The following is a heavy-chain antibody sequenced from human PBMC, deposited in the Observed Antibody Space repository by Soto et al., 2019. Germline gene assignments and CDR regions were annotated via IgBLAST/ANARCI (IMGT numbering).Heavy chain of an antibody. CDR2: IDGSGGIT. CDR3: VKNSGWFNT. J-gene: IGHJ5*02. V-gene: IGHV3-23*01. D-gene: IGHD3-10*01. CDR1: GFTFGTTD. Sequence: QLLQSGGGLVQPGGSLTLSCAASGFTFGTTDMSWVHQAPGEGLEWVSTIDGSGGITYYADSVKGRFTISRDNSRNPVYLQMNSLRGYYSALYYCVKNSGWFNTWGQGALVTVSS.